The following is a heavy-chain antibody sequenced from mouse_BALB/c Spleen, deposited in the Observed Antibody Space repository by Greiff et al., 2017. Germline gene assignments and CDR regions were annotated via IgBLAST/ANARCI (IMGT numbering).Heavy chain of an antibody. CDR1: GYTFTDYA. CDR2: ISTYYGDA. V-gene: IGHV1S137*01. J-gene: IGHJ2*01. D-gene: IGHD1-1*01. Sequence: QVQLQQSGAELVRPGVSVKISCKGSGYTFTDYAMHWVKQSHAKSLEWIGVISTYYGDASYNQKFKGKATMTVDKSSSTAYMELARLTSEDSAIYYCARNRYYGSSLFDYWGQGTTLTVSS. CDR3: ARNRYYGSSLFDY.